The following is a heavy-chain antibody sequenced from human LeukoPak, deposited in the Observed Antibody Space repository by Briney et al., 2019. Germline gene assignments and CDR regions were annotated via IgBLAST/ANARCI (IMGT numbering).Heavy chain of an antibody. Sequence: GTSLRLSCAASGFTFSHYAMPWVRQAPGKGLEWVAVIWYDGSHDTYTDSVKGRFTVSRDSFKNALHLQMNSLRVEDTAVYYCAKEGDYCSSSGCHKRGIDYWGQGTLVTVSS. J-gene: IGHJ4*02. D-gene: IGHD2-2*01. CDR1: GFTFSHYA. CDR3: AKEGDYCSSSGCHKRGIDY. CDR2: IWYDGSHD. V-gene: IGHV3-33*06.